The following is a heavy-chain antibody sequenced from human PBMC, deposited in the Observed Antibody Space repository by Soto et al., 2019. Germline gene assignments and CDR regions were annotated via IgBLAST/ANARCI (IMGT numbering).Heavy chain of an antibody. D-gene: IGHD3-10*01. CDR2: ITDTGGDT. Sequence: ASVKVSCKASGYTFTSYPTHWVRQAPGEGLEWVSTITDTGGDTKYADSVRGRFTMSRDNSKKTLYLQMNSLRVEDSALYYCARGSTDSYPGSRIFDFWGRGTLVTVSS. CDR1: GYTFTSYP. V-gene: IGHV3-23*01. J-gene: IGHJ4*02. CDR3: ARGSTDSYPGSRIFDF.